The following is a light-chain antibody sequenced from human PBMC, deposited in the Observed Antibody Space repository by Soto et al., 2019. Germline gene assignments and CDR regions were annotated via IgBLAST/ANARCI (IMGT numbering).Light chain of an antibody. J-gene: IGKJ1*01. CDR3: HQTYSPPDT. CDR2: EAS. CDR1: QSIDTH. V-gene: IGKV1-39*01. Sequence: DIRMTQSPSSLSASVGDRVTITCRASQSIDTHLNWYQHHPGKAPIALIYEASNLQRGVPSRFRWRGSGTYFSFTISCLPPDDSGTYYCHQTYSPPDTFGQVDKVDI.